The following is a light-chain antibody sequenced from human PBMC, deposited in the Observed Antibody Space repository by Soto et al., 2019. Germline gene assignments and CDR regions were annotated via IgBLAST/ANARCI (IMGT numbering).Light chain of an antibody. V-gene: IGLV2-11*01. Sequence: QSALTQPRSVSGSPGQSVTISCTGTSSDVGGYNYVSWYQQHPGKAPKLVIYDVSKRPSGVPDRFSGSKSGNTASLTISGLQAEDEADYYCCSYAGSHYVFGTGTKVTVL. CDR2: DVS. CDR1: SSDVGGYNY. J-gene: IGLJ1*01. CDR3: CSYAGSHYV.